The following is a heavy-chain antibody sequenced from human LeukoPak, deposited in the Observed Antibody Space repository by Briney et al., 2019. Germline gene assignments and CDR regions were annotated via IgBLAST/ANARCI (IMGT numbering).Heavy chain of an antibody. CDR1: GFTFSSYG. J-gene: IGHJ4*02. CDR3: ATDGGYHLDY. D-gene: IGHD2-15*01. Sequence: PGGSLRLSCAASGFTFSSYGMHWVRQAPGKGLEWVAFIRYDGSNKYYADSVKGRFTISRDNSKNTLYLQMNSLRAEDTAVYYCATDGGYHLDYWGQGTLVTVSS. CDR2: IRYDGSNK. V-gene: IGHV3-30*02.